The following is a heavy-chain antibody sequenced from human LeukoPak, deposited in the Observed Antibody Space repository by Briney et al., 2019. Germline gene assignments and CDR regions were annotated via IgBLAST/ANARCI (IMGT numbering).Heavy chain of an antibody. J-gene: IGHJ4*02. D-gene: IGHD1-26*01. V-gene: IGHV3-49*03. CDR3: TREPPGRLPREADY. Sequence: SGGSLRLSCTASGFTFGDYAMSWFRQAPGKGLEWVGFIRSKAYGGTTEYAASVKGRFTISRDDSKSIAYLQMNSLKTEDTAVYYCTREPPGRLPREADYWGQGTLVTVSS. CDR2: IRSKAYGGTT. CDR1: GFTFGDYA.